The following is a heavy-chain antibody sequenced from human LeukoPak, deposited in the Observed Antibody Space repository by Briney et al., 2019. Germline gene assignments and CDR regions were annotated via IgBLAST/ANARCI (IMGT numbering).Heavy chain of an antibody. CDR2: VIPMFATA. V-gene: IGHV1-69*01. J-gene: IGHJ4*02. CDR3: ARGLHGDYGYFDY. CDR1: GGTFSIYA. Sequence: SVTVSFKASGGTFSIYAISWVRQAPGQGLEWMGGVIPMFATANYAPKFQDRVTITADESTSTAYMELRSLRSEDTAVYHCARGLHGDYGYFDYWGQGTLVTVSS. D-gene: IGHD4-17*01.